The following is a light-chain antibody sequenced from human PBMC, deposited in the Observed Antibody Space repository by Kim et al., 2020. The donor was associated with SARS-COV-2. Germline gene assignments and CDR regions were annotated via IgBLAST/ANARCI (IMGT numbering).Light chain of an antibody. V-gene: IGLV6-57*03. CDR3: QSYDTSDQV. Sequence: GKRVTIPCPRSSGYMASDYVQWYQQRPGSAPTTVIYENYQSPSGVPDRFSGSIDRSSNSASLTISGLRTEDEADYYCQSYDTSDQVFGGGTQLTVL. J-gene: IGLJ3*02. CDR1: SGYMASDY. CDR2: ENY.